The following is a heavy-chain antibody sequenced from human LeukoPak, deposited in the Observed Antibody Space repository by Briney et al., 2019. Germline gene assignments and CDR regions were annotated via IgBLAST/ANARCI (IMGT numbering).Heavy chain of an antibody. CDR3: ARHPGRGISDAFDI. D-gene: IGHD1-14*01. J-gene: IGHJ3*02. CDR2: IYRSGST. V-gene: IGHV4-38-2*02. CDR1: GYSISNGYY. Sequence: KPSETLSLTCTVSGYSISNGYYWDWIRQPPGRGLEWIGNIYRSGSTSYNPSLKSRVTISVDMSKNQFSLKLRSVTAADTAVYYCARHPGRGISDAFDIWGQGTVVTVSS.